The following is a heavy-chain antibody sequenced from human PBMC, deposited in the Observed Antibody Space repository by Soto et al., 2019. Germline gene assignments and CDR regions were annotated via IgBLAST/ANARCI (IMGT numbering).Heavy chain of an antibody. CDR1: GGSFSGYY. V-gene: IGHV4-34*01. Sequence: PSETLSLTCAVYGGSFSGYYWSWIGQPPGKGLGGCGEINHSGSTNYNPPLNSRVTISVDTSTNQFSLKLSSATAADTAVYYCARGAGWEETKLSGFDPWGQGTLVTVSS. D-gene: IGHD1-26*01. CDR3: ARGAGWEETKLSGFDP. CDR2: INHSGST. J-gene: IGHJ5*02.